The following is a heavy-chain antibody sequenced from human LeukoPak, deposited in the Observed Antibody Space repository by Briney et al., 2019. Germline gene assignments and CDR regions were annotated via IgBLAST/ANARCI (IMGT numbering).Heavy chain of an antibody. CDR2: IYYSGRT. CDR1: GGSISSSTYY. J-gene: IGHJ4*02. V-gene: IGHV4-39*01. D-gene: IGHD2-8*01. Sequence: KPSETLSLTCTVSGGSISSSTYYWGWIRQPPGKGLEWIANIYYSGRTYYNPSLKSRVTISVDMSRNQFSLLVDSVTAADTAVYYCARHVDLYEIDYWGQGTLVTVSS. CDR3: ARHVDLYEIDY.